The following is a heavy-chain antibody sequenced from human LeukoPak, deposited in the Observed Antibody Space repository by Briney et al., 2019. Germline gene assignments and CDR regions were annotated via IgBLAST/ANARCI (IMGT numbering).Heavy chain of an antibody. V-gene: IGHV4-59*01. J-gene: IGHJ6*03. CDR2: IYYSGST. D-gene: IGHD3-22*01. Sequence: SETLSLTCTVSGGSISSYYWSWIRQPPGKGLEWIGYIYYSGSTNYNPSLKSRVTISVDTPKNQFSLKLSSVTAADTAVYYCTRGSIAYYYMDVWGKGTTVTISS. CDR1: GGSISSYY. CDR3: TRGSIAYYYMDV.